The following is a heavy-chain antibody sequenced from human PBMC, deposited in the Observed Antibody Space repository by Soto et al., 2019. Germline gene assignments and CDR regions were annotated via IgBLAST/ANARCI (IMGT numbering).Heavy chain of an antibody. CDR1: GVTFSSET. CDR2: IITLFGTA. V-gene: IGHV1-69*01. Sequence: QVQLVQSGADVKKPGSSVKVSCQASGVTFSSETLGWVRQAPGQGLEWVGGIITLFGTARYAQKGQGRVTITADESTSTVYMELSSLRSDDTAVYFCATELGENPASPFDAWGQGTLVTVSS. J-gene: IGHJ4*02. CDR3: ATELGENPASPFDA. D-gene: IGHD3-10*01.